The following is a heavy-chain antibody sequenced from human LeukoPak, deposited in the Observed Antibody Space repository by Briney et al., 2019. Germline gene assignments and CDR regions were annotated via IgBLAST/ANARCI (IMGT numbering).Heavy chain of an antibody. CDR2: ISGGGDGT. Sequence: GSLRLSCADSGLTFSRCPMSWVRQAPGEGLEWVSAISGGGDGTYYADSVKGRFTISRDNSENTVYLQMNSLRAEDTAVYYCAKMREGPWGQGTTVTVSS. CDR1: GLTFSRCP. CDR3: AKMREGP. J-gene: IGHJ6*02. V-gene: IGHV3-23*01.